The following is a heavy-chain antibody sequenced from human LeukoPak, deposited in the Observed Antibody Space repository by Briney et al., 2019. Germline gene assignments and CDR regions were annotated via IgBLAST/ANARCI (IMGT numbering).Heavy chain of an antibody. CDR3: ARGCSSTSCCFDY. CDR1: GFTVSSNY. V-gene: IGHV3-53*01. Sequence: PGGSLRLSCATSGFTVSSNYMNWVRQAPGKGLEWVSVIYSGGSIYYTDSVKGRFTISRDNSKNTLYLQMNSLRAEDTAIYYCARGCSSTSCCFDYWGQGTLVTVSS. CDR2: IYSGGSI. J-gene: IGHJ4*02. D-gene: IGHD2-2*01.